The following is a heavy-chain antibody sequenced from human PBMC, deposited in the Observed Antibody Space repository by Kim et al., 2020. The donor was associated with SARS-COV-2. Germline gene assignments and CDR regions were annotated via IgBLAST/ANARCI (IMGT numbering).Heavy chain of an antibody. V-gene: IGHV4-59*02. CDR3: VRDRSSKWLLIDY. D-gene: IGHD6-13*01. J-gene: IGHJ4*02. CDR1: GASVSSYY. CDR2: IYYSGST. Sequence: SETLSLTCTVSGASVSSYYWSWIRQSPGKGLEWIGYIYYSGSTDYNPSLKSRVTMSVDTSKNQFSLKLRSVTAADTAAYFCVRDRSSKWLLIDYWGPGT.